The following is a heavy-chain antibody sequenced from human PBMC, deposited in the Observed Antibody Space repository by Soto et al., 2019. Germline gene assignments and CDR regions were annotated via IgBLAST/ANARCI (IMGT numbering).Heavy chain of an antibody. CDR3: ARDYPYALEVAGYFDF. Sequence: PSETLSLTCTLSVCSISTGYYWAWVRQSPGKGLEWIGSVYRSGAAYYSPTLKSRVTISVDTSKNQFSLHLKSVTAADAAVYYCARDYPYALEVAGYFDFLGQGTPVIVSS. J-gene: IGHJ4*02. D-gene: IGHD6-19*01. CDR2: VYRSGAA. CDR1: VCSISTGYY. V-gene: IGHV4-38-2*02.